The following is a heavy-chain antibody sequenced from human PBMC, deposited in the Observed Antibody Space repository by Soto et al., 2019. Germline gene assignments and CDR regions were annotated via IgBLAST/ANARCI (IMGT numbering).Heavy chain of an antibody. V-gene: IGHV3-30-3*01. D-gene: IGHD6-19*01. CDR3: ARDGMSSGWYFHYYYYYCMDV. CDR1: GFTFSSYA. CDR2: ISYDGSNK. Sequence: QVQLVESGGGVVQPGRSLRLSCAASGFTFSSYAMHWVRQAPGKGLEWVAVISYDGSNKYYADSVKGRFTISRDNSKNTLYLQMNSLRAEDTVVYYCARDGMSSGWYFHYYYYYCMDVWGQGTTVTVSS. J-gene: IGHJ6*02.